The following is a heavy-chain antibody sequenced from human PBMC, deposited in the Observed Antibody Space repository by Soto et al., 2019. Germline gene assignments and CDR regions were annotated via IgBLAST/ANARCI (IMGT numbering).Heavy chain of an antibody. Sequence: ASVKVSCKASGYTFTSYGISWVRQAPGQGLEWMGWISAHNGNTNYAQKLQGRVTMTTDTSTSTAYMELRSLRSDDTAVYYCARDKSTVTMQYYFDYWGQGTLVTVSS. D-gene: IGHD4-17*01. CDR3: ARDKSTVTMQYYFDY. V-gene: IGHV1-18*01. J-gene: IGHJ4*02. CDR2: ISAHNGNT. CDR1: GYTFTSYG.